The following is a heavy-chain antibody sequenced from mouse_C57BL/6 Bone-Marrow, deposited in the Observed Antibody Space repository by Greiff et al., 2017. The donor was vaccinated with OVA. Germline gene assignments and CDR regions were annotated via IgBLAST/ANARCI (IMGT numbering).Heavy chain of an antibody. CDR3: ARRITTTYGFAY. J-gene: IGHJ3*01. D-gene: IGHD1-1*01. V-gene: IGHV5-17*01. CDR1: GFTFSDYG. CDR2: ISSGSSTI. Sequence: EVQLVESGGGLVKPGGSLKLSCAASGFTFSDYGMHWVRQAPEKGLEWVAYISSGSSTIYYADTVKGRFTISRDNAKNTLFLQMTSLRSEDTAMYYCARRITTTYGFAYWGQGTLVTVSA.